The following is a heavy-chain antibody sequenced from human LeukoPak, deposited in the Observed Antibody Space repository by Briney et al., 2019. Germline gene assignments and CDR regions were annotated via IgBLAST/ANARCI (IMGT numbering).Heavy chain of an antibody. CDR2: INHSGST. D-gene: IGHD2-21*01. Sequence: SETLSLTCAVFGGSFSGYYWIWIRQPPGKGLEWIGEINHSGSTNYSPSLKSRVTISVDTSKNQFSLKLSSVTAADTAVYYCARRTRQQVAFYFYYYMDVWGNGTTVTISS. CDR1: GGSFSGYY. V-gene: IGHV4-34*01. CDR3: ARRTRQQVAFYFYYYMDV. J-gene: IGHJ6*03.